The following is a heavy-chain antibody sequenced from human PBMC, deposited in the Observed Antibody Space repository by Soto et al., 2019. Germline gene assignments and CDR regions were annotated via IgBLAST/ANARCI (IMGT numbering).Heavy chain of an antibody. D-gene: IGHD3-10*01. CDR3: ASNYYGSGSSAYYYYGMDV. V-gene: IGHV1-2*04. J-gene: IGHJ6*02. CDR1: GYTFTGYY. CDR2: INPNSGDT. Sequence: QVQPAQSGAEVKKPGASVKVSCKASGYTFTGYYMHWVRQAPGQGLEWMGWINPNSGDTNYAQKFQGWVTMTRDTSISTAYMELSRLRSDDTAVYYCASNYYGSGSSAYYYYGMDVWGQGTTVTVSS.